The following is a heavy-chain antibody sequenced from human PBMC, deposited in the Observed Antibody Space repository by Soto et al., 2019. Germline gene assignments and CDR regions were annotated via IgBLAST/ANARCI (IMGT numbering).Heavy chain of an antibody. CDR1: GGSISSSSYY. J-gene: IGHJ4*02. V-gene: IGHV4-39*01. Sequence: SETLSLTCTVSGGSISSSSYYWGWIRQPPGKGLEWIGSIYYSGSTYYNPSLKSRVTISVDTSKNQFSLKLSSVTAADTAVYYCARTVAGSGSYFADYWGQGTLVTVSS. D-gene: IGHD3-10*01. CDR2: IYYSGST. CDR3: ARTVAGSGSYFADY.